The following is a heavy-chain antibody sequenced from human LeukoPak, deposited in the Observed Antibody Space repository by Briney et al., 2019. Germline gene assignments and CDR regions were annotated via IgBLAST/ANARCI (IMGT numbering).Heavy chain of an antibody. CDR1: GGSFSGYY. CDR2: IYYSGST. Sequence: SETLSLTCAVYGGSFSGYYWSWIRQPPGKGLEWIGYIYYSGSTNYNPSLKSRVTISVDTSKNQFSLKLSSVTAADTAVYYCVSIPGYWGQGTLVTVSS. CDR3: VSIPGY. D-gene: IGHD2-2*02. V-gene: IGHV4-59*01. J-gene: IGHJ4*02.